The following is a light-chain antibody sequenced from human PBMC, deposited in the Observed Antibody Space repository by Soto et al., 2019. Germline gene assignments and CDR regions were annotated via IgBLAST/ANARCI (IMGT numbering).Light chain of an antibody. CDR1: TSNIGSDY. V-gene: IGLV1-51*01. Sequence: QSVLTRPPSVSAAPGQKVTISCSGSTSNIGSDYVSWYQQVPGTAPKLLIYDNDQRPSGIPDRFSGSKSGTSATLGITGLQTGDEADYYCGTWDSSLTAGVFGGGTKLTVL. J-gene: IGLJ2*01. CDR3: GTWDSSLTAGV. CDR2: DND.